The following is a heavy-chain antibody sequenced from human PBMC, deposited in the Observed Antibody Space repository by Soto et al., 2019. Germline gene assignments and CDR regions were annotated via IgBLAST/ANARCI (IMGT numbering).Heavy chain of an antibody. J-gene: IGHJ3*02. CDR2: TYSDGTT. CDR3: AREFRPTGSRYAFDI. Sequence: EVQLVESGGGLVQPGGSLRLSCAASGFTVSSNFMTWVHQAPGKGLEWVSVTYSDGTTFYADSVKGRFTISRDNSKNTLYLQMNSLGAEDTAIYYCAREFRPTGSRYAFDIWGQGTMVTVSS. CDR1: GFTVSSNF. D-gene: IGHD1-26*01. V-gene: IGHV3-66*01.